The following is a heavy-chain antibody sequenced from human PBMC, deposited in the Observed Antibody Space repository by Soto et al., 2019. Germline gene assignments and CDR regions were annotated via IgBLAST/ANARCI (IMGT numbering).Heavy chain of an antibody. CDR1: GGSTSSDNY. CDR2: IYYSGNT. Sequence: SETLSLTCTVSGGSTSSDNYWSWIRQPPGKGLEWIGHIYYSGNTDYNPSLKSRLAISIDTSKNQFSLKLSSVTAADTAVYFCAREGGESSDGLYYFDSWGQGSLVT. V-gene: IGHV4-30-4*01. D-gene: IGHD3-16*01. CDR3: AREGGESSDGLYYFDS. J-gene: IGHJ4*02.